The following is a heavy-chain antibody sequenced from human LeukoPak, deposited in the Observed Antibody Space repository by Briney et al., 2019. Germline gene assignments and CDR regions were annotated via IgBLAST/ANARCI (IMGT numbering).Heavy chain of an antibody. CDR2: SYYSGST. J-gene: IGHJ4*02. Sequence: PSETLSLTCTVSGGSMSGYYRNWIRQPPGKGLEWIGHSYYSGSTQYHPSLKSRGTISVDTSKNQFSLKLSSVTATDTAVYYCARGVRDGYNYGSLFDYWGQGTLVTVSS. D-gene: IGHD5-24*01. V-gene: IGHV4-59*08. CDR1: GGSMSGYY. CDR3: ARGVRDGYNYGSLFDY.